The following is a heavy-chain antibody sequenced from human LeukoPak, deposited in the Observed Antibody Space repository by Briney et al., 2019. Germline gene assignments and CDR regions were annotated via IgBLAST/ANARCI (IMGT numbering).Heavy chain of an antibody. Sequence: SETLSLTCTVSGGSISSHYWSWIRQPPGKGLEWIGYIYYSGSTNYNPSLKSRVTISVDTSKNQFSLKLSSVTAADTAVYYCARDYGDYALDYWGQGTLVTVSS. CDR1: GGSISSHY. J-gene: IGHJ4*02. V-gene: IGHV4-59*11. CDR2: IYYSGST. CDR3: ARDYGDYALDY. D-gene: IGHD4-17*01.